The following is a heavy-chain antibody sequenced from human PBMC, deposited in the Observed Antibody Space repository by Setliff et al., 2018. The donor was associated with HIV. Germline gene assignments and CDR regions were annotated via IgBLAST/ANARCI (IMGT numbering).Heavy chain of an antibody. D-gene: IGHD3-22*01. Sequence: ETLSLTCTVSGGSISSSSYYWGWIRQPPGKGLEWIGSIYYSGSTYYNPSLKSRVTISVDTSKNQFSLKLSSVTAADTAVYYCARLVVITTNFDYWGQGTLVTVSS. V-gene: IGHV4-39*01. CDR2: IYYSGST. CDR3: ARLVVITTNFDY. CDR1: GGSISSSSYY. J-gene: IGHJ4*02.